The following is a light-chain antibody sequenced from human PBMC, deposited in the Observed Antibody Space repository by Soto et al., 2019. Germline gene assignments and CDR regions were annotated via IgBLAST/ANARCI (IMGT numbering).Light chain of an antibody. J-gene: IGKJ4*01. CDR1: QVISSW. CDR3: QQASSFPLT. V-gene: IGKV1-12*01. CDR2: GAT. Sequence: IXXTQSPSSVSAAVGDRVTITCRASQVISSWLAWYQQRPATAPKLLIYGATTLRSGVPSRFSGSESGTLFTLTITSLQPEDSATYYCQQASSFPLTFGGGTKVEIQ.